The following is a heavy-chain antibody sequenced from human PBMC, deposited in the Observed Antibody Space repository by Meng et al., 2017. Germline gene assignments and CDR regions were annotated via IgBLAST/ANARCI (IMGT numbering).Heavy chain of an antibody. D-gene: IGHD4-23*01. Sequence: GESLKISCTASGFTFGDYAMSWFRQAPGKGLEWVGFIRSKAYGGTTEYAASVKGRFTISRDDSKNIADLQMNSLKTEDTAVYYCTRVVSTVVTRYYYYGMDVWGQGTTVTVSS. CDR2: IRSKAYGGTT. J-gene: IGHJ6*02. V-gene: IGHV3-49*03. CDR1: GFTFGDYA. CDR3: TRVVSTVVTRYYYYGMDV.